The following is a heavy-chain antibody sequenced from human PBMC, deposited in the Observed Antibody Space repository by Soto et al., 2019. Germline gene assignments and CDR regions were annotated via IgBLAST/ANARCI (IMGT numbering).Heavy chain of an antibody. CDR3: TKEELGRDH. CDR1: GFTVSSNY. D-gene: IGHD1-7*01. V-gene: IGHV3-53*01. CDR2: IYANDNR. Sequence: EVQLVESGGGLIQPGGSLRLSCAVSGFTVSSNYMSWVRQAPGKGLEWVSIIYANDNRYYADTVKGRFTISRDTSKNTLYLQLNSLRAEDTAVYYCTKEELGRDHWGQGTLVTVSS. J-gene: IGHJ5*02.